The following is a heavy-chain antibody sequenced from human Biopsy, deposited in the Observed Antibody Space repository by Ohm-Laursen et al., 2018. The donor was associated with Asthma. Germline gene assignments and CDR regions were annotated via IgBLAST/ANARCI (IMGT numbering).Heavy chain of an antibody. J-gene: IGHJ3*02. CDR3: ARQSGQDYGDSSGFDI. CDR2: VSSDGHNK. Sequence: SLRLSCTASGFVFSQSGMHWVRQAPGKGLEWVALVSSDGHNKYYEDSVKGRFTISRDNSRNRLYLQVNRLTVEDSAVYFCARQSGQDYGDSSGFDIWGQGTKVAVSS. CDR1: GFVFSQSG. V-gene: IGHV3-30*03. D-gene: IGHD3-22*01.